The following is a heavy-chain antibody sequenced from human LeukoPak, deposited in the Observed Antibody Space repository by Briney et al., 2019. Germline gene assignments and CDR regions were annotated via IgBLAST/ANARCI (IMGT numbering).Heavy chain of an antibody. CDR1: GGSISSYY. Sequence: SETLSLTCTVSGGSISSYYWNWIRQPAGKGLEWIGRIYSSGSTNYNPALRSRLTISVDTSKNQFSLKLSSVTAADTAVYYCASTICISTSCYPGVVDYWGQGTLVTVSS. V-gene: IGHV4-4*07. CDR2: IYSSGST. J-gene: IGHJ4*02. CDR3: ASTICISTSCYPGVVDY. D-gene: IGHD2-2*01.